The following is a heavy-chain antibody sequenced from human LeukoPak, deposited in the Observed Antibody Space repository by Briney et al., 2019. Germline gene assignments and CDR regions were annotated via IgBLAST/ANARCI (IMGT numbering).Heavy chain of an antibody. CDR2: INPNRGVT. CDR3: ARSCIDGVCNFDF. J-gene: IGHJ4*02. Sequence: ASVRVYCKASGYTFTDYFMRWVLQAPGQGREWMAWINPNRGVTNYAQKFQGTVTMTTDTSISTAYMDLSRLTSDDTAVYYCARSCIDGVCNFDFWGQGTLVTVSS. CDR1: GYTFTDYF. D-gene: IGHD2-8*01. V-gene: IGHV1-2*02.